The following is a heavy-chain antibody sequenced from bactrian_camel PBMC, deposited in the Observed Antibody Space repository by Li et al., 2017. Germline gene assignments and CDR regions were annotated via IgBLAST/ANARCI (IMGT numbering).Heavy chain of an antibody. CDR2: LNHDGTT. J-gene: IGHJ4*01. CDR1: GFTLDDSD. V-gene: IGHV3S60*01. D-gene: IGHD1*01. Sequence: HVQLVESGGGSVQAGETLRLSCTASGFTLDDSDMGWYRQGPGNECEFVSSLNHDGTTTSADSVKDRFTISYDKDKDTVYLQMNSLKPEDTAMYSCAAIGGGSCWGLARGPRSPSP.